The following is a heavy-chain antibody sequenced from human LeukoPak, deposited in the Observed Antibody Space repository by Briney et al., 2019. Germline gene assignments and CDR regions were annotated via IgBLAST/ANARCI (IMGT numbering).Heavy chain of an antibody. J-gene: IGHJ2*01. CDR2: ISGSGGST. D-gene: IGHD3-22*01. CDR1: GFTFSDYY. Sequence: GGSLRLSCAASGFTFSDYYMSWIRQAPGKGLEWVSGISGSGGSTYYADSVKGRFTISRDNSKNTLYLQMNSLRAEDTAVYYCAKGMFGYLGGLYWYFDLWGRGTLVTVSS. V-gene: IGHV3-23*01. CDR3: AKGMFGYLGGLYWYFDL.